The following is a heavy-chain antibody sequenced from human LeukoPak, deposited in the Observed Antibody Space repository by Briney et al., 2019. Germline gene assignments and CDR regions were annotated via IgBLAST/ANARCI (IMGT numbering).Heavy chain of an antibody. CDR2: IIPIFGTA. J-gene: IGHJ4*02. CDR3: AKDRDGYIYYFDY. Sequence: SVKVSCKASGGTFSSYAISWVRQAPGQGLEWMGGIIPIFGTANYAQKFQGRVTITADKSTSTAYMELNSLRAEDTALYYCAKDRDGYIYYFDYWGQGTLVTVSS. D-gene: IGHD5-24*01. CDR1: GGTFSSYA. V-gene: IGHV1-69*06.